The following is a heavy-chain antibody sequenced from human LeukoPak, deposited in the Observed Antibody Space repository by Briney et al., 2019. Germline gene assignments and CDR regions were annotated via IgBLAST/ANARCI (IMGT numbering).Heavy chain of an antibody. CDR3: ARDRGFEYSDTGSFDY. CDR2: ITSSNTI. CDR1: GFIFSSYS. V-gene: IGHV3-48*04. J-gene: IGHJ4*02. Sequence: GGSLRLSCAASGFIFSSYSMNWVRQAPGKGLEWVSYITSSNTIYYADSVKGRFTISRDNAQNSLFLQMNTLRAEDTAVYYCARDRGFEYSDTGSFDYWGQGTLVTVSS. D-gene: IGHD3-10*01.